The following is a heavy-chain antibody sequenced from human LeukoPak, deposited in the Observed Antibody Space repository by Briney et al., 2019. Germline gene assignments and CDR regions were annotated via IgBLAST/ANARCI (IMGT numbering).Heavy chain of an antibody. CDR2: ISSNGGGT. V-gene: IGHV3-64*01. D-gene: IGHD5/OR15-5a*01. J-gene: IGHJ4*02. CDR3: ARIASTPPFTDY. CDR1: GFTFSSYA. Sequence: SGGSLRLSCAASGFTFSSYAMHWVRQAPGKGLEYASAISSNGGGTYYANSVKGRFTISRDNSKNTLYLQMGSLRTEDMAVYYCARIASTPPFTDYWGQGTLVTVSS.